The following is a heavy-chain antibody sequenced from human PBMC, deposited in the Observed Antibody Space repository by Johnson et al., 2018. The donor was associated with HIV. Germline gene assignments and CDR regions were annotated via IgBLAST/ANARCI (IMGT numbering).Heavy chain of an antibody. CDR2: ISYDGSNK. CDR1: GFTFSSYG. Sequence: QVQLVESGGGVVQPGRSLRLSCAASGFTFSSYGMHWVRQAPGKGLEWVAVISYDGSNKYYADSVKGRFTISRDNSKNTLYLQMNSLRAEDTAVYYCARGVGGAFDIWGQGTMVTVSS. J-gene: IGHJ3*02. D-gene: IGHD3-10*01. CDR3: ARGVGGAFDI. V-gene: IGHV3-30*03.